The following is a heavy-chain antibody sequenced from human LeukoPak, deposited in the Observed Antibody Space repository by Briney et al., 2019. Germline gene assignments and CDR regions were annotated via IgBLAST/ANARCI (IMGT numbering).Heavy chain of an antibody. J-gene: IGHJ4*02. V-gene: IGHV1-18*01. D-gene: IGHD5-12*01. Sequence: ASVKVSCKASGYTFTSYGISWVRQAPGQGLEWMGWISAYNGNTNYAQKFQGRVTITADKSTSTAYMELSSLRSEDTAVYYCAQNMVATYTFDYWGQGTLVTVSS. CDR3: AQNMVATYTFDY. CDR1: GYTFTSYG. CDR2: ISAYNGNT.